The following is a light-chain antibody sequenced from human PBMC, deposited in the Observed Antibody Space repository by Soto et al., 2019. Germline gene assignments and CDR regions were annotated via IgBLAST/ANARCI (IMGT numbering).Light chain of an antibody. Sequence: QSALTQPRSASGTPGQRVTISCSGSTSSIGRNTVNWYQQLPGTAPKLLIYTNNQRPSGVPDRFSGSKSGTSASLAISGLQSEDEADYYCAAWDDNLNGHVVFGGGTQLTVL. CDR2: TNN. J-gene: IGLJ2*01. CDR1: TSSIGRNT. V-gene: IGLV1-44*01. CDR3: AAWDDNLNGHVV.